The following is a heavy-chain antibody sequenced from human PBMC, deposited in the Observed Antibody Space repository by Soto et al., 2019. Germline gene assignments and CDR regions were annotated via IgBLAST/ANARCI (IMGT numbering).Heavy chain of an antibody. CDR3: VRHGYSGSPFHDAFDI. CDR1: GDSFSTFY. Sequence: SETLSLTCTVSGDSFSTFYWSWIRQPPGRRLEWIGYVYNSGSTNYNPSLQSRVTISMDTSKTQFSLWLRSVTAADTAVYYCVRHGYSGSPFHDAFDIWGQGTMVTVSS. V-gene: IGHV4-59*08. J-gene: IGHJ3*02. D-gene: IGHD5-12*01. CDR2: VYNSGST.